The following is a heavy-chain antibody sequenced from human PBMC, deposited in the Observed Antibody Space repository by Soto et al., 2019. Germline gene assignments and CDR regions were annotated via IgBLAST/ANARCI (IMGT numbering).Heavy chain of an antibody. Sequence: SETLSLTCTVSGGSISSYYWSWIRQPPGKGLEWIGYIYYSGSTNYNPSLKSRATISVDTSKNQFSLKLSSVTAADTAVYYCATLTNYDSSGPYYYYGMDVWGQGTTVTVSS. CDR2: IYYSGST. CDR3: ATLTNYDSSGPYYYYGMDV. V-gene: IGHV4-59*01. J-gene: IGHJ6*02. D-gene: IGHD3-22*01. CDR1: GGSISSYY.